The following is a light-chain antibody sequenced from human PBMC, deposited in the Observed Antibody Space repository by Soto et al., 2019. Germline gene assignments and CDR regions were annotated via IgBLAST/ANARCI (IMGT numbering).Light chain of an antibody. Sequence: DIQMTQSPSTLSASVGDRVTITCRASQSISSWLAWYQQKPGKAPKLLIYDASSLESGVPSRFSGSGSGTEFTLTISSLQPDDFATYYCQQYSSYSFTFGPGTKVDIK. CDR2: DAS. CDR3: QQYSSYSFT. V-gene: IGKV1-5*01. CDR1: QSISSW. J-gene: IGKJ3*01.